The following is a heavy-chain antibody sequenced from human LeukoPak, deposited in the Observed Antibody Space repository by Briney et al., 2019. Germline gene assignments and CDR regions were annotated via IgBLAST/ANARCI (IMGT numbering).Heavy chain of an antibody. Sequence: GGSLRLSCTASGFTFSSYGLSWVRQAPGKGLEWVAAIRASVSSTYYADSVQGRFIISRDNSKNTLYLQMDRLRADDTALYYCAKDLNNNGRGFDYWGQGTLVTVSS. V-gene: IGHV3-23*01. D-gene: IGHD1-14*01. CDR2: IRASVSST. J-gene: IGHJ4*02. CDR1: GFTFSSYG. CDR3: AKDLNNNGRGFDY.